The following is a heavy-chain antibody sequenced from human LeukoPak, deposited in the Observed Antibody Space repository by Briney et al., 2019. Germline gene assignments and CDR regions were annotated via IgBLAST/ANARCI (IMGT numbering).Heavy chain of an antibody. D-gene: IGHD6-19*01. V-gene: IGHV3-30*18. CDR3: AKERPGIAVADY. CDR1: GFTFSSYG. Sequence: PGRSLRLSCAASGFTFSSYGMHWVRQAPGKGLEWVAVISYDGSNKYYADSVKGRFTISRDNSKNTLYLQMNSLRAEDTAVYYCAKERPGIAVADYWGQGTLVTVSS. J-gene: IGHJ4*02. CDR2: ISYDGSNK.